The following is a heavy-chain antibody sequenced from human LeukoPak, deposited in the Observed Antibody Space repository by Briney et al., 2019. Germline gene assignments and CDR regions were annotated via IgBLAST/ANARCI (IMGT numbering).Heavy chain of an antibody. CDR1: GGTFSSYA. CDR3: ARVDGHQGAYGDYPLGY. D-gene: IGHD4-17*01. V-gene: IGHV1-69*05. Sequence: SVKVSCKASGGTFSSYAISWVRQAPGQGLEWMGRIIPIFGTADYAQKFQGRVTITTDESTSTAYMELSSLRSEDTAVYYCARVDGHQGAYGDYPLGYWGQGTLVTVSS. J-gene: IGHJ4*02. CDR2: IIPIFGTA.